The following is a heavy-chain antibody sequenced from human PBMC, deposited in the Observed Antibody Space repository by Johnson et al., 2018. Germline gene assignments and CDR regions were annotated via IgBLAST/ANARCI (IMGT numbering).Heavy chain of an antibody. CDR1: GFTFSSYG. D-gene: IGHD6-19*01. V-gene: IGHV3-30*03. J-gene: IGHJ1*01. CDR2: ISYDGSNK. Sequence: QVQLVESGGVVVQPGRSLRLSCAASGFTFSSYGMHWVRQAPGKGLEWVAVISYDGSNKFYAESVKGRFTISRDNSKNRVYLQMHSLKIEDTAVYYCARDVSSGWDAEYFQHWGQGTLVTVSS. CDR3: ARDVSSGWDAEYFQH.